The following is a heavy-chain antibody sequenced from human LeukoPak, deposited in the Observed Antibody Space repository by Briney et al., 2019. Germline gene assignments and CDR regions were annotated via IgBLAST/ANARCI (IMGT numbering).Heavy chain of an antibody. CDR2: ISSDGSST. Sequence: PGGSLRLSCAVSGFTSSRYWMHWVRQAPGKGFMWVSRISSDGSSTSYADSVKGRFTIFRDNAKNTVNLQMNSLRAEDTAVYYCARDSCSGGTCYFAYWGQGTLVTASS. V-gene: IGHV3-74*01. J-gene: IGHJ4*02. CDR1: GFTSSRYW. CDR3: ARDSCSGGTCYFAY. D-gene: IGHD2-15*01.